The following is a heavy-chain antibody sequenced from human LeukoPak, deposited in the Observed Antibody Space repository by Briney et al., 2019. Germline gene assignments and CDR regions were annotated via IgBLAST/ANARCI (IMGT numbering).Heavy chain of an antibody. CDR1: GGSFSGYY. D-gene: IGHD3-3*01. J-gene: IGHJ6*02. CDR2: INHSGST. CDR3: ARDRPLYDFWSGYYGSIMYGMDV. V-gene: IGHV4-34*01. Sequence: SGTLSLTCAVYGGSFSGYYWSWIRQPPGKGLEWIGEINHSGSTNYNPSLKSRVTISVDTSKNQFSLKLSSVTAADTAVYYCARDRPLYDFWSGYYGSIMYGMDVWGQGTTVTVSS.